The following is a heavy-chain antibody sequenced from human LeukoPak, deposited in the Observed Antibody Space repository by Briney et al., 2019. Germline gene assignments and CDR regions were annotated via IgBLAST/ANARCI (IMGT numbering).Heavy chain of an antibody. CDR2: IYWNDDK. V-gene: IGHV2-5*01. CDR1: GFSLSTSGVG. J-gene: IGHJ4*02. CDR3: AHDDYGDYGVDY. D-gene: IGHD4-17*01. Sequence: SGPTLVNPTPTLTLTCSFSGFSLSTSGVGVGWFRQPPGMALEWHALIYWNDDKRYRPSLKSRLTITKDTSKNQVVLTMTNMDPVDTATYYCAHDDYGDYGVDYWGQGTLVTVSS.